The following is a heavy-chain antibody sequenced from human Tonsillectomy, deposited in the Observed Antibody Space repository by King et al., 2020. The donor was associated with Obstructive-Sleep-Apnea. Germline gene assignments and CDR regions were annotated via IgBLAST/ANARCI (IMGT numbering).Heavy chain of an antibody. V-gene: IGHV3-33*01. CDR3: ARDVISGIDY. Sequence: QLVQSGGGVVQPGGSLRLSCAASGFTFSTYGLHWVRQAPGKGLEWVAFIWSDGSNTHYADSVKGRFTISRDTSKKTLYLQISSLRAEDTALYYCARDVISGIDYWGQGVLVTVSS. CDR1: GFTFSTYG. CDR2: IWSDGSNT. D-gene: IGHD3-16*02. J-gene: IGHJ4*02.